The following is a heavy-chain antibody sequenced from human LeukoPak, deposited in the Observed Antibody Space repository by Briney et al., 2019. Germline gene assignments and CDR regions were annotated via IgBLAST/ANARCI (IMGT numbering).Heavy chain of an antibody. Sequence: GGSLIFSCVASGFSFTNYALSWGRQSPGKGLEWVAGFSGYGGDAHYGDSVKGRFTISRDNSKNTLYLQMNSLRAEDTAVYYCARVRGGSSWYSDAFDIWGQGTMVTVSS. D-gene: IGHD6-13*01. V-gene: IGHV3-23*01. CDR1: GFSFTNYA. CDR2: FSGYGGDA. J-gene: IGHJ3*02. CDR3: ARVRGGSSWYSDAFDI.